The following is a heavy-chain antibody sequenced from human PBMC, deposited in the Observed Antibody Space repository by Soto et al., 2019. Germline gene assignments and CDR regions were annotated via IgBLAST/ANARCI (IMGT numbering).Heavy chain of an antibody. V-gene: IGHV3-15*01. CDR3: ATFRSCSDY. CDR1: GFTFSDAW. J-gene: IGHJ4*02. D-gene: IGHD2-15*01. CDR2: IKSQGEGGTT. Sequence: EVPLVESGGGLVKPGGSLRLSCAASGFTFSDAWMNWVRQAPGKGLEWVGRIKSQGEGGTTEYAAPVKGRFTISRDDSENTLYLQMNSLKSEDTDVYYCATFRSCSDYWGPGTLVTVSS.